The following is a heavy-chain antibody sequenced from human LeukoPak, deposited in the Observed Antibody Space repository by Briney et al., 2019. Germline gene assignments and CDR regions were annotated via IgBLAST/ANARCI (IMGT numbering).Heavy chain of an antibody. CDR1: GFTVSSNY. V-gene: IGHV3-53*05. CDR2: IYSGGST. D-gene: IGHD3-22*01. J-gene: IGHJ4*02. CDR3: AKDTYDSSGYSYFDY. Sequence: GGSLRLSCAASGFTVSSNYMSWVRQAPGKGLEWVSVIYSGGSTYYADSVKGRFTISRDNSKNTLYLQMNSLRAEDTAVYYCAKDTYDSSGYSYFDYWGQGTLVTVSS.